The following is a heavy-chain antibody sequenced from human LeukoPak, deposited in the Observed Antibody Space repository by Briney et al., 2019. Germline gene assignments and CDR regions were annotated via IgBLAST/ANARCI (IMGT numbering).Heavy chain of an antibody. Sequence: PGRSLRLSCAASGFTFDDYAMHWVRQAPGKGLEWVSGISWNSGSIGYADSVKGRFTISRDNAKNSLYLQMNSLRAEDTALYYCAKGNYYYDSSPTDYWGQGTLVTVSS. CDR3: AKGNYYYDSSPTDY. J-gene: IGHJ4*02. CDR2: ISWNSGSI. V-gene: IGHV3-9*01. CDR1: GFTFDDYA. D-gene: IGHD3-22*01.